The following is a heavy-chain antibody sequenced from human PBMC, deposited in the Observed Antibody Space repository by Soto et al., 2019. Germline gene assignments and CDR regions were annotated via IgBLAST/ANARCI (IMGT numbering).Heavy chain of an antibody. CDR3: ASSYGHIRYYYMDV. Sequence: EVQLVESEGGLVQPGGSLRLSCAASGFTFSSYWMSWVRQAPGKGLEWVANIKQDGSEKYYVDSVKGRFTISRDNAKNSLYLQMNSLRAEDTAVYYCASSYGHIRYYYMDVWGKGTTVTVSS. V-gene: IGHV3-7*01. D-gene: IGHD3-16*01. CDR1: GFTFSSYW. J-gene: IGHJ6*03. CDR2: IKQDGSEK.